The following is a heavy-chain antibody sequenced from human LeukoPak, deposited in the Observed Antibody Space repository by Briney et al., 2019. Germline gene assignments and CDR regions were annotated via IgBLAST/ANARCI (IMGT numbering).Heavy chain of an antibody. J-gene: IGHJ6*03. V-gene: IGHV1-69*01. CDR1: GGTFSSYA. CDR3: ARDSSSSWDSYYYYYMDV. Sequence: SSVKVSCKASGGTFSSYAISWVRQAPGQGLEWMGGIIPIFGTANYAQKFQGRVTITADESTSTAYMELSSLRSEDTAVYYCARDSSSSWDSYYYYYMDVWGKGTTVTVSS. D-gene: IGHD6-13*01. CDR2: IIPIFGTA.